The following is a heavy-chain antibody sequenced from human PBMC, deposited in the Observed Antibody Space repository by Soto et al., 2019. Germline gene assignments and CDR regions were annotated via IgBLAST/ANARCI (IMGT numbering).Heavy chain of an antibody. Sequence: GGSLRLSCAASGFIFSNYAMHWVRRAPGKGLEWVGLISYDGSNKYYADSMKGRFTISRDNAKNTLFLQMNSLRPEDTAVYHCAKEVGDRSAYHYDPNLLDPWGQGTLVIVSS. D-gene: IGHD3-22*01. J-gene: IGHJ5*02. CDR2: ISYDGSNK. V-gene: IGHV3-30*18. CDR3: AKEVGDRSAYHYDPNLLDP. CDR1: GFIFSNYA.